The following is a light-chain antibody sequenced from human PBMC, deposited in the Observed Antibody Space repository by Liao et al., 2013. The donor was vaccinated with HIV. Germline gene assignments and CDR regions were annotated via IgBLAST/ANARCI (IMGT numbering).Light chain of an antibody. CDR3: QAWYGSMGV. CDR1: GLGDKF. Sequence: SFQFTQPPSVSVSPGQTATITCSGDGLGDKFACWYQQKSGQSPVMVVYHDTKRPSGIPERFSGSKSGNTATLTISGTQATDDGYYYCQAWYGSMGVFGGG. J-gene: IGLJ3*02. CDR2: HDT. V-gene: IGLV3-1*01.